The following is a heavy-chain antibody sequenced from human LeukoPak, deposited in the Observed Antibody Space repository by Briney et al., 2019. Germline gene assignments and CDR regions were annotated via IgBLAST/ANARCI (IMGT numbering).Heavy chain of an antibody. CDR2: TYTSEST. D-gene: IGHD3-10*01. CDR3: ARGLWFGDENPPYFDY. CDR1: DDSITMYY. J-gene: IGHJ4*01. Sequence: PSETLSLTCTVSDDSITMYYWSWIRQPAGKGLEWIGRTYTSESTNYNPSLKSRVTISVDTSRNQFSLKLSSVTAADTAVYYCARGLWFGDENPPYFDYWGQGILVTVSS. V-gene: IGHV4-4*07.